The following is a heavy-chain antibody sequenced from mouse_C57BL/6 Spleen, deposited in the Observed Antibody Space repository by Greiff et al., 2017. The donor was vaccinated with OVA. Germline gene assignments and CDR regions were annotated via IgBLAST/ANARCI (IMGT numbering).Heavy chain of an antibody. V-gene: IGHV5-17*01. Sequence: EVKLVESGGGLVKPGGSLKLSCAASGFTFSDYGMHWVRQAPEKGLEWVAYISSGSSTIYYAATVKGRFTISRDNAKNTLFLQMTSLMSEDTAMYYCARRGYYYGSSPWYFDVWGTGTTVTVSS. J-gene: IGHJ1*03. CDR3: ARRGYYYGSSPWYFDV. CDR2: ISSGSSTI. CDR1: GFTFSDYG. D-gene: IGHD1-1*01.